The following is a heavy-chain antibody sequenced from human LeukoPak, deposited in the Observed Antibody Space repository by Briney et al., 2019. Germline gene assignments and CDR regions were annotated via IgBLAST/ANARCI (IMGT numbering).Heavy chain of an antibody. CDR2: ISAYNGNT. CDR3: ARARYNWNDLTGDAFDI. J-gene: IGHJ3*02. D-gene: IGHD1-1*01. Sequence: GASVKVSCKASGYTFTSYGISWVRQAPGQGLEWMGWISAYNGNTNYAQKLQGRVTMTTDTSTSTAYMELRSLRSDDTAVYYCARARYNWNDLTGDAFDIWGQGTMVTVSS. CDR1: GYTFTSYG. V-gene: IGHV1-18*01.